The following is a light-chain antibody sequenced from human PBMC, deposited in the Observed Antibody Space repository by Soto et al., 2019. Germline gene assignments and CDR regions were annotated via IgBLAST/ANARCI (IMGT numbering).Light chain of an antibody. V-gene: IGLV1-47*01. CDR2: KND. J-gene: IGLJ3*02. Sequence: QSVVSQPPSASGTPGQRVTVSCSGSSSNIGRNYVYWYQQFTGTAPKLLIFKNDQRPSGVPDRFSGSKSGTSASLAISGLRSEDEADYYCATWDASLSGWVFGGGTKLTFL. CDR3: ATWDASLSGWV. CDR1: SSNIGRNY.